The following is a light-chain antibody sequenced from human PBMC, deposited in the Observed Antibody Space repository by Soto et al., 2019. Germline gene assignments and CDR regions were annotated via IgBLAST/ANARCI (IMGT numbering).Light chain of an antibody. Sequence: QSVLTQPPSASGTPGQRVTISCAGSSSNIGSNTVSWYQHLPGTAPKLLIYYHNQRPSGVPDRFSGYKSGTSASLAISGLQSEDEANSYCATWDDSRNVVLFGGGTKLTVL. J-gene: IGLJ2*01. CDR1: SSNIGSNT. CDR3: ATWDDSRNVVL. CDR2: YHN. V-gene: IGLV1-44*01.